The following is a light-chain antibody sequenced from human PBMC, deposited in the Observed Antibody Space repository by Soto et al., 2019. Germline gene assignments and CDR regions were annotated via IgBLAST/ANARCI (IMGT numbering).Light chain of an antibody. CDR3: AAWDDRLSAYV. CDR1: SSNIGSYN. J-gene: IGLJ1*01. V-gene: IGLV1-47*01. Sequence: QSVLTQPPSASGTPGQSVIISCSGSSSNIGSYNVYWYQHLPGTAPKLLIYSNNQRPSGVPDRFSGSKSGTSASLAISGLRSEDEADYYRAAWDDRLSAYVFGTGTKLTVL. CDR2: SNN.